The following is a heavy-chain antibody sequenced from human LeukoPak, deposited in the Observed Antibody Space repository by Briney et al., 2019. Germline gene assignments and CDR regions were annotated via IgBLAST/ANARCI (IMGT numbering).Heavy chain of an antibody. CDR1: GFTFSSYD. V-gene: IGHV3-23*01. D-gene: IGHD3-22*01. CDR3: AKANRITMIVPLDY. CDR2: ISGSGGST. Sequence: GGSLRLSCAASGFTFSSYDMSWVRQAPGKGLEWVSSISGSGGSTSYADSVKGRFTISRDNSKNTLYLQMNSLRAEDTAVYFCAKANRITMIVPLDYWGQGTLVTVSS. J-gene: IGHJ4*02.